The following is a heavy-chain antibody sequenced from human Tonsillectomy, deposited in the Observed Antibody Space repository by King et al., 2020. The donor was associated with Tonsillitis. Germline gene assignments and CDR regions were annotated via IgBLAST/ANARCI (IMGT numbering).Heavy chain of an antibody. CDR1: VGSISSRAFY. D-gene: IGHD6-19*01. V-gene: IGHV4-39*01. J-gene: IGHJ5*02. CDR3: AKPSIAVAGRGWFDP. CDR2: LYYTGVP. Sequence: QLQESGPGLVKPSETLSLTCTVSVGSISSRAFYWAWIRQPPGKGPEGVGSLYYTGVPYYSQSLQCRVSISADTSKNQVSLRLSSVTAADTAVYYCAKPSIAVAGRGWFDPWGQGTLVTVSS.